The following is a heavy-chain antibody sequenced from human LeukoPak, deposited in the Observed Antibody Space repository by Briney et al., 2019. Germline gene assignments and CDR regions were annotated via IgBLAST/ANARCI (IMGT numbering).Heavy chain of an antibody. CDR3: ARDGYYDFWSGYSFDY. Sequence: GGSLRLSCAASGFTVSSNYMSWVRQAPGKGLEWVSVIYSGGSTYYADSVKGRFTISRDNSKNTLYLQMNSLRAEDTAVYYCARDGYYDFWSGYSFDYWGQGTLVTVSS. CDR2: IYSGGST. J-gene: IGHJ4*02. CDR1: GFTVSSNY. D-gene: IGHD3-3*01. V-gene: IGHV3-66*01.